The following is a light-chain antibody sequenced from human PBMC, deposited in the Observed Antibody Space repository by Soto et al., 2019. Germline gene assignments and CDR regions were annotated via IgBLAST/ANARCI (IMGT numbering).Light chain of an antibody. CDR3: SSYTSRATVV. CDR2: GVT. CDR1: SSDVGGYDS. V-gene: IGLV2-14*01. J-gene: IGLJ1*01. Sequence: QSVLTQPASASGSPGQSITISCTGPSSDVGGYDSVSWYQKQPDKAPKLLIYGVTNRPSGVSSRFSGSKSGNTASLTISGLRTDDEADYFCSSYTSRATVVFGTGTKVTVL.